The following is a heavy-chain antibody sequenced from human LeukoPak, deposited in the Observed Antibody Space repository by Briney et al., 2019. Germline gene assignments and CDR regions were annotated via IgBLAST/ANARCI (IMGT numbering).Heavy chain of an antibody. Sequence: PSETLSLTCAVYGGSFSGYYWSWIRQPPGKGLEWIGEIDHSGSTNYNPSLKSRVTISVDTSKNQFSLKLSSVTAADTAVYYCARRGPAYYYGSGSSYAAFDIWGQGTMVTVSS. V-gene: IGHV4-34*01. D-gene: IGHD3-10*01. CDR1: GGSFSGYY. CDR3: ARRGPAYYYGSGSSYAAFDI. J-gene: IGHJ3*02. CDR2: IDHSGST.